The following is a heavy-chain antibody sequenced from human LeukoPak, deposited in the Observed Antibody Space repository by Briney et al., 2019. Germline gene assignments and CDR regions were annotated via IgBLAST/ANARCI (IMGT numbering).Heavy chain of an antibody. CDR2: ISRSGSTI. J-gene: IGHJ4*02. D-gene: IGHD6-13*01. CDR1: GFTFSSYE. V-gene: IGHV3-48*03. CDR3: VKPLYSSSWYLGYYFDY. Sequence: GGSLRLSCAASGFTFSSYEMNWVRQAPGKGLEWVSYISRSGSTIYYADSVKGRFTISRDNSKNTLYLQMSSLRAEDTAVYYCVKPLYSSSWYLGYYFDYWGQGTLVTVSS.